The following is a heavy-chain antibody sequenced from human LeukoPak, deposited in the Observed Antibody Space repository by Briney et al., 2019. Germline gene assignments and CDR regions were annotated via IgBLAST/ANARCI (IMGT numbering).Heavy chain of an antibody. CDR3: ARVRYYGSGVTRGYFDL. CDR2: INHSGST. V-gene: IGHV4-34*01. D-gene: IGHD3-10*01. Sequence: SETLSLTCAVYGGSFSGYYWSWIRQPPGKGLEWIGEINHSGSTNYNPSLKSRVTISVDTSKNQFSLKLSSMTAADTAVYYCARVRYYGSGVTRGYFDLWGRGTLVTVSS. CDR1: GGSFSGYY. J-gene: IGHJ2*01.